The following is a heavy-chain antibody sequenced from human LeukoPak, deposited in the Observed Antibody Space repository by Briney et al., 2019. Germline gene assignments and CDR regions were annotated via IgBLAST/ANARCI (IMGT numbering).Heavy chain of an antibody. CDR3: ARDRGGGTTPTGWYFDL. Sequence: PGGSLRLSCAASGFTFSSYSMNWVRQAPGKGLEWVSSISSSSSYIYYADSVKGRFTISRDNAKNSLYLQVNSLRAEDTAVYYCARDRGGGTTPTGWYFDLWGRGTPVTVSS. V-gene: IGHV3-21*01. D-gene: IGHD1-7*01. J-gene: IGHJ2*01. CDR1: GFTFSSYS. CDR2: ISSSSSYI.